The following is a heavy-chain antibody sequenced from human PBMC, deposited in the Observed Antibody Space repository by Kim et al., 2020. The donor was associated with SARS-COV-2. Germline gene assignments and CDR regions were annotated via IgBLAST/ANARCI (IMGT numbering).Heavy chain of an antibody. V-gene: IGHV3-7*03. CDR3: ARDGILSYTSSWDY. Sequence: GGSLRLSCGVSGFTFRSYWMSWVRQAPGKGLEWVANIKEDGSVKQYVDSVKGRFTISRDNARNSLYLQMNSLRADDTAVYYCARDGILSYTSSWDYWGPGSLGTVSS. J-gene: IGHJ4*02. CDR2: IKEDGSVK. CDR1: GFTFRSYW. D-gene: IGHD6-13*01.